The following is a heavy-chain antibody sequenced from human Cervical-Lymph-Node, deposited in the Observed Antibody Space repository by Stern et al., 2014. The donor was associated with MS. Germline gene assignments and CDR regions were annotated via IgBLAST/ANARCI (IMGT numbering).Heavy chain of an antibody. J-gene: IGHJ2*01. CDR2: IQTSGRT. V-gene: IGHV4-61*02. CDR1: GGSISSGSYY. CDR3: ASQRFLESIYWYFDL. D-gene: IGHD3-3*01. Sequence: QVQLQESGPGLVKPSQTLSLTCIVSGGSISSGSYYWSWIRQPAGKGLEWIGRIQTSGRTNYSPSLRSRVTISLDTSKTHFSLNLNSVTAADTAVYYCASQRFLESIYWYFDLWGRGTLVTVSS.